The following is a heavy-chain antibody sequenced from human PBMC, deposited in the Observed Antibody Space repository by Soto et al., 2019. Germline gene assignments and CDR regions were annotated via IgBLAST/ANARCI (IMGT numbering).Heavy chain of an antibody. J-gene: IGHJ4*02. D-gene: IGHD3-22*01. Sequence: SETLSLTCEVSGGSISINNWWSWVRQPPGKGLEWIGEIYHSGSTNYNPSLKSRVTISVDKSKNQFSLKLSSVTAADTAVFYCARANFGSGYRYYFDYWGQGALVTVSS. CDR1: GGSISINNW. CDR3: ARANFGSGYRYYFDY. V-gene: IGHV4-4*02. CDR2: IYHSGST.